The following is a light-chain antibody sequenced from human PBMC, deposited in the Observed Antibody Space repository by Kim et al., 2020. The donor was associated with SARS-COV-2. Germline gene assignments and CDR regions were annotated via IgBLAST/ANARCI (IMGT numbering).Light chain of an antibody. V-gene: IGLV2-23*02. CDR2: EVT. CDR3: CSYAGSSTFV. J-gene: IGLJ3*02. CDR1: SSDVGNYNL. Sequence: QSALTQPASVSGSPGQSITISCTGTSSDVGNYNLVSWYQQHPGKAPKLIIYEVTKRPSGVSNRFSGSKSGNTASLTFSGLQAEDEADYYCCSYAGSSTFVFGGGTQLTVL.